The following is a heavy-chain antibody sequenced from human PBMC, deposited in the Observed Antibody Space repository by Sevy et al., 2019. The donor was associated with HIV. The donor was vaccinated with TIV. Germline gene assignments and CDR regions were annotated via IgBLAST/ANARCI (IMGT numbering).Heavy chain of an antibody. CDR2: IWYEGINK. CDR1: GFAFSTYG. V-gene: IGHV3-33*01. J-gene: IGHJ4*01. CDR3: ARERRSSGIDY. D-gene: IGHD3-10*01. Sequence: GGSLRLSCTASGFAFSTYGMHWVRQAPGKGLEWVAIIWYEGINKDYAEPVKGRFTISRDKSKNTLYLQMNSLGVDDTAVYYCARERRSSGIDYWGQGTLVTVSS.